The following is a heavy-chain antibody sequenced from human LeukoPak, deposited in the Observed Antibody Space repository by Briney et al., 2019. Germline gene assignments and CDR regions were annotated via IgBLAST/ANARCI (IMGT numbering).Heavy chain of an antibody. J-gene: IGHJ3*02. Sequence: SETLSLTCTVSGGSISSYYWSWIRQPPGKGLEWIGYIYYSGSTNYNPSLKGRVTISVDTSKNQFSLKLSSVTAADTAVYYCARRKDIVEYDAFDIWGQGTMVTVSS. CDR3: ARRKDIVEYDAFDI. V-gene: IGHV4-59*01. CDR2: IYYSGST. CDR1: GGSISSYY. D-gene: IGHD2-15*01.